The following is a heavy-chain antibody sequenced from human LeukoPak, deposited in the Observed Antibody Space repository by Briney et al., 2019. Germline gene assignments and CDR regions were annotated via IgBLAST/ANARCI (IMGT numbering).Heavy chain of an antibody. CDR1: GFTFSDHY. CDR2: NRDKAYTYTT. CDR3: ARGYCSGDMCYFDY. J-gene: IGHJ4*02. V-gene: IGHV3-69-1*01. D-gene: IGHD2-15*01. Sequence: PGGSLRLSCAASGFTFSDHYMDWVRQAPGKGLEWVGRNRDKAYTYTTEGRFTISRDDSKNSLFLQMNGLTTEDTAVYYCARGYCSGDMCYFDYWGQGTLVTVSS.